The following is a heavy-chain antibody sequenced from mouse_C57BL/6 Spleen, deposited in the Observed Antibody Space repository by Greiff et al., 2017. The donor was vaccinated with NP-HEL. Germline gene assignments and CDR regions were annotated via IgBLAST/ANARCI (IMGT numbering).Heavy chain of an antibody. J-gene: IGHJ2*01. CDR2: IDPSDSYT. CDR1: GYTFTSYW. Sequence: VQLKQPGAELVKPGASVKLSCKASGYTFTSYWMQWVKQRPGQGLEWIGEIDPSDSYTNYNQKFKGKATLTVDTSSSTAYMQLSSLTSEDSAVYYCARDYGFDYWGQGTTLTVSS. V-gene: IGHV1-50*01. CDR3: ARDYGFDY. D-gene: IGHD1-1*02.